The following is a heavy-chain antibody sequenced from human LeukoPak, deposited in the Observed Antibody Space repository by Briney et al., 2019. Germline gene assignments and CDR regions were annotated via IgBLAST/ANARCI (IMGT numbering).Heavy chain of an antibody. CDR3: ARDSGDIVAIFDY. J-gene: IGHJ4*02. V-gene: IGHV3-7*01. Sequence: PGGSLRLSCAASGFTFSSYWMSWVRQAPGKGLEWVANIKKDGSEKYYVDSVKGRFTISRDNAKNSLYLQMNSLRAEDTAVYYCARDSGDIVAIFDYWGQGTLVTVSS. CDR1: GFTFSSYW. D-gene: IGHD5-12*01. CDR2: IKKDGSEK.